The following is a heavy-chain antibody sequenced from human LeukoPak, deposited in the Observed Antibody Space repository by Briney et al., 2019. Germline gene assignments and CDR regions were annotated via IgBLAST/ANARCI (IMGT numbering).Heavy chain of an antibody. D-gene: IGHD6-19*01. V-gene: IGHV4-59*01. CDR3: ARGRVGSGGWFDP. CDR2: IYYSGST. J-gene: IGHJ5*02. Sequence: SETLSLTCTVSGGSISSYYWNWIGQPPGKGLEWIGYIYYSGSTNYNPSLKSRVTISVDTSKNQFSLKLSSVTAADTAVYYCARGRVGSGGWFDPWGQGTLVTVSS. CDR1: GGSISSYY.